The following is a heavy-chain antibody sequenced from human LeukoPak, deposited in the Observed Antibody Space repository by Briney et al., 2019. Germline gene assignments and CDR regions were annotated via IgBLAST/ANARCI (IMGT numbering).Heavy chain of an antibody. V-gene: IGHV4-59*01. Sequence: SETLSLTCTVSGGSISSYYWSWIRQPPGKGLEWIGYIYYSGSTNYNPSLKSRVTISVDASKNQFSLKLSSVTAADTAVYYCARANWNRNWFDPWGQGTLVTVSS. CDR2: IYYSGST. D-gene: IGHD1-1*01. CDR1: GGSISSYY. J-gene: IGHJ5*02. CDR3: ARANWNRNWFDP.